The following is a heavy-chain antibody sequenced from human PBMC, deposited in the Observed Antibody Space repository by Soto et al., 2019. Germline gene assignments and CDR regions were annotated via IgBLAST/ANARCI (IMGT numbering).Heavy chain of an antibody. CDR3: ARDIRGIEAAGSINWFDP. J-gene: IGHJ5*02. CDR2: IWYDGSNK. CDR1: GFTFSSYG. D-gene: IGHD6-13*01. Sequence: PGGSLRLSCAASGFTFSSYGMHWVRQAPGKGLEWVAVIWYDGSNKYYADSVKGRFTISRDNSKNTLYLQMNSLRDEDTAVYYCARDIRGIEAAGSINWFDPWGQGTLVTVSS. V-gene: IGHV3-33*01.